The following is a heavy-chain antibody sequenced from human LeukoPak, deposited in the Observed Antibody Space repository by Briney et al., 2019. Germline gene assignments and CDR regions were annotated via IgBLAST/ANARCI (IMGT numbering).Heavy chain of an antibody. CDR3: ARGRSSVSRFDP. D-gene: IGHD1-26*01. V-gene: IGHV3-48*02. CDR2: ISSSSSTI. Sequence: GGSLRLSCAASGFTFSSYSMNWVRQAPGKGLEWVSYISSSSSTIYYADSVKGRFTISRDNAKNSMYLQMNSLRDEDTAVYYCARGRSSVSRFDPWGQGTLVTVSS. J-gene: IGHJ5*02. CDR1: GFTFSSYS.